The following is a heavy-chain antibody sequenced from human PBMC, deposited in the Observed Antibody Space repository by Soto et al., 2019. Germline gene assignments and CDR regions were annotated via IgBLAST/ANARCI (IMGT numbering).Heavy chain of an antibody. J-gene: IGHJ4*02. Sequence: QVQLVQSGAEVKKPGSSVKVSCKASGGTFSSYAISWVRQAPGQGLEWMGGIIPIFGTANYAQKFQGRVTITADKSTSTAYMELSSLRSEDTAVYYCARNPLYSLGNSYGFLSDYWGQGTLVTVSS. CDR3: ARNPLYSLGNSYGFLSDY. CDR1: GGTFSSYA. D-gene: IGHD5-18*01. CDR2: IIPIFGTA. V-gene: IGHV1-69*06.